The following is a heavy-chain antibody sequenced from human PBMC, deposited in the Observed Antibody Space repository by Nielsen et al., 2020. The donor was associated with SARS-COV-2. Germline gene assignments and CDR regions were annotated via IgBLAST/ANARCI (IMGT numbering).Heavy chain of an antibody. CDR3: ARDWSRAFDV. CDR2: IKPDGSEK. J-gene: IGHJ3*01. Sequence: AGSLTLSCAASGFTFSSYWMSWVRQVPGKGLEWVADIKPDGSEKVYVDSVKGRFTISRDNAKNSMSLQMNSLRVEDTAVYYCARDWSRAFDVWGQGTMVTVSS. CDR1: GFTFSSYW. V-gene: IGHV3-7*01.